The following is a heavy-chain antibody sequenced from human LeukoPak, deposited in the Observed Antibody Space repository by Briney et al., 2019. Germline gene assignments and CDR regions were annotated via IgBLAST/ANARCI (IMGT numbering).Heavy chain of an antibody. CDR3: ARDRVTYVDY. Sequence: PSETLSLTCAVSGGSISSSNWWSWIRQPPGKGLEWIGYIYYSGSTYYNPSLKSRVTISVDTSKNQFSLKLSSVTAADTAVYYCARDRVTYVDYWGQGTLVTVSS. D-gene: IGHD2-21*02. CDR2: IYYSGST. CDR1: GGSISSSNW. V-gene: IGHV4-30-4*01. J-gene: IGHJ4*02.